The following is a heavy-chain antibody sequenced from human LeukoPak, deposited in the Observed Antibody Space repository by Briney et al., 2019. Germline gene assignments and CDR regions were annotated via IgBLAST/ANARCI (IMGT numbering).Heavy chain of an antibody. CDR1: GGSISSYY. CDR3: ARDGGSMVVYDAFDI. J-gene: IGHJ3*02. Sequence: SETLSLTCTVSGGSISSYYWSWIRQPAGKGLEWIGRIYTSGSTNYNPSLKSRVTMSVDTSKNQFSLKLSSVTAADTAVYYCARDGGSMVVYDAFDIWGQGSMVTVSS. V-gene: IGHV4-4*07. CDR2: IYTSGST. D-gene: IGHD4/OR15-4a*01.